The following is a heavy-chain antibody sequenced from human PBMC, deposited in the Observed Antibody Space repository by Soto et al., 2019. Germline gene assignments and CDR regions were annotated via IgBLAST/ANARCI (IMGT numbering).Heavy chain of an antibody. V-gene: IGHV3-23*01. J-gene: IGHJ4*02. D-gene: IGHD6-6*01. CDR1: GFTFSTYA. CDR3: ARDRYSSSTLFDY. Sequence: PGGSLRLSCAASGFTFSTYAMTWVRQAPGKGLEWVSAISASGGSTYYADSVKGRFTISRDNSNKTLYLQMNSLRPEDTAVYYCARDRYSSSTLFDYWGQGTLVTVSS. CDR2: ISASGGST.